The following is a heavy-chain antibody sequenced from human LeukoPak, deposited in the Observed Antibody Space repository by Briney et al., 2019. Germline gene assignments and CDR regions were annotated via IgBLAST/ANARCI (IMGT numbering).Heavy chain of an antibody. D-gene: IGHD2-15*01. CDR3: AREGGYYYYYYGMDV. J-gene: IGHJ6*02. Sequence: SETLSLTCTVPGGSISSSSHYWGWIRQPPGKGLEWIGSIYYSGSTYYNPSLKSRVTISVDTSKNQFSLKLSSVTAADTAVYYCAREGGYYYYYYGMDVWGQGTTVTVSS. V-gene: IGHV4-39*01. CDR2: IYYSGST. CDR1: GGSISSSSHY.